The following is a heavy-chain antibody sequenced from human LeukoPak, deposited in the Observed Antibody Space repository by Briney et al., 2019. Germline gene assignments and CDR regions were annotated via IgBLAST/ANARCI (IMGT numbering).Heavy chain of an antibody. D-gene: IGHD3-10*01. Sequence: PGGSLRLSCAASGFTFSSYDMYWVRQSPGEGLEWVSAINIAGDTYYAASVKGRFTISRENAKNSLSLQMNSLRAGDTAVYYCARGVPFGEKGIDVWGKGTTVTVSS. CDR1: GFTFSSYD. CDR2: INIAGDT. V-gene: IGHV3-13*01. CDR3: ARGVPFGEKGIDV. J-gene: IGHJ6*04.